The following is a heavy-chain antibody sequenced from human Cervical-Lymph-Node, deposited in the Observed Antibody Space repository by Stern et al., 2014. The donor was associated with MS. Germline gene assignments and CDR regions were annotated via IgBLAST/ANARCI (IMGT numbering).Heavy chain of an antibody. V-gene: IGHV3-49*05. CDR1: GFTFGDYV. Sequence: EVQLLESGGGSVKPGRSLKLSCTASGFTFGDYVMSWFRQAPGAGLAWIGFIRSEAYTGTTEYAASVEGRFTISRDDSKSIAYLQMNSLKTEDTAVYYCSRGTRVYAYGAVWGQGTLVTVSS. CDR3: SRGTRVYAYGAV. J-gene: IGHJ4*02. D-gene: IGHD4/OR15-4a*01. CDR2: IRSEAYTGTT.